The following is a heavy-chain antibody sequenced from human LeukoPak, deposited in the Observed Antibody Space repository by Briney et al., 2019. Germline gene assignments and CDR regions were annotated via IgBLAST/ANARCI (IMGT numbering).Heavy chain of an antibody. V-gene: IGHV4-38-2*02. D-gene: IGHD5-24*01. Sequence: SETLSLTCTVSGYTISSGYYWGGIRPPPGKGLEWIGSINDSGSTYYNPSLKSRVTISVDTPKNQFSLKLSSVTAADTAVYYCAREGDGYNGAWGQGTLVTVSS. CDR3: AREGDGYNGA. J-gene: IGHJ4*02. CDR2: INDSGST. CDR1: GYTISSGYY.